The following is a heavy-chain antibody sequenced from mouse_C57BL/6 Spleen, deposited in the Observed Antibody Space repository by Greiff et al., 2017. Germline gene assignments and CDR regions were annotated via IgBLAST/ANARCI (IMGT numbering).Heavy chain of an antibody. J-gene: IGHJ4*01. CDR3: AGGKRGNYAMDY. Sequence: QVQLKQPGAELVKPGASVKLSCKASGYTFTSYWMHWVKQRPGQGLEWIGMIHPNSGSTNYNEKFKSKATLTVDKSSSTAYMQLSSLTSEDSAVYYCAGGKRGNYAMDYWGQGTSVTVSS. V-gene: IGHV1-64*01. CDR2: IHPNSGST. CDR1: GYTFTSYW.